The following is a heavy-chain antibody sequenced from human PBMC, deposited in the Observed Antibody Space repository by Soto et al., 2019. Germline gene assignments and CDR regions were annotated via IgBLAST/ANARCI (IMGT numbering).Heavy chain of an antibody. J-gene: IGHJ6*02. CDR2: IYASGST. CDR1: GGSISSYY. CDR3: ARDYYGSASYENYDYYGMDV. Sequence: QVHLQESGPGLVKPSETLSLTCTVSGGSISSYYWSWIRQPAGKGLELIGRIYASGSTNYNPSLKSRVTTSVDASKNQFSLRRSSVTAADTALYFCARDYYGSASYENYDYYGMDVWGQGTTVTVSS. D-gene: IGHD3-10*01. V-gene: IGHV4-4*07.